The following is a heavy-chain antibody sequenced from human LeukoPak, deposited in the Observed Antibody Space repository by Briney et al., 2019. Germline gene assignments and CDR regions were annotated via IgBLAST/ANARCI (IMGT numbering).Heavy chain of an antibody. CDR1: GFTFSSYW. V-gene: IGHV3-7*01. CDR3: ARVKAAPTVAFDI. J-gene: IGHJ3*02. D-gene: IGHD2-15*01. Sequence: GGSLRLSCAASGFTFSSYWMSWVRQAPGKGLEWVANIKQDGSEKYYVDSVKGRFTISRDNAKNSLYLHMNSLRAEDTAVYYYARVKAAPTVAFDIWGQGTMVTVSS. CDR2: IKQDGSEK.